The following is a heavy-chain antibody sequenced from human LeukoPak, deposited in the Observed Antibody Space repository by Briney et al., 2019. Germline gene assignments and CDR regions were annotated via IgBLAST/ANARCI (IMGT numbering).Heavy chain of an antibody. Sequence: GASVKVSCKASVGTFSSYAISWVRQAPGQGLEWMGGIIPIFGTANYAQKFQGRVTITTDESTSTAYMELSSLRSEDTAVYYCAREGRYCSGGSCYESYFDYWGQGTLVTVSS. J-gene: IGHJ4*02. V-gene: IGHV1-69*05. CDR2: IIPIFGTA. CDR1: VGTFSSYA. CDR3: AREGRYCSGGSCYESYFDY. D-gene: IGHD2-15*01.